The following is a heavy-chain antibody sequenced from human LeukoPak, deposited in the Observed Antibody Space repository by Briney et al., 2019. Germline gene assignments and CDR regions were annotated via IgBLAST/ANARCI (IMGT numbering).Heavy chain of an antibody. D-gene: IGHD3-3*01. CDR1: GFTFSSYA. V-gene: IGHV3-23*01. J-gene: IGHJ5*02. Sequence: GGSLRLSCAASGFTFSSYAMSWVRQAPGKGLEWVSAISGSGGSTYYADSVKGRFTISRDNSKNMLYLQMNSLRAEDTAVYYCAKSEGITIFGVRVPFDPWGQGTLLTVSS. CDR3: AKSEGITIFGVRVPFDP. CDR2: ISGSGGST.